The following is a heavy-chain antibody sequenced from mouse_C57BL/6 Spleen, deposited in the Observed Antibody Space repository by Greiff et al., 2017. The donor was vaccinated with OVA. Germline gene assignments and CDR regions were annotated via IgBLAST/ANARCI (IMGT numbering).Heavy chain of an antibody. Sequence: EVMLVESGGDLVKPGGSLKLSCAASGFTFSSYGMSWVRQTPDKRLEWVATISSGGSYTYYPDSVQGRFTISRDNAKNTLYLQMSTLKSENTAMYYYERQDAYWGQGTLVTVSA. V-gene: IGHV5-6*02. CDR2: ISSGGSYT. J-gene: IGHJ3*01. CDR3: ERQDAY. CDR1: GFTFSSYG.